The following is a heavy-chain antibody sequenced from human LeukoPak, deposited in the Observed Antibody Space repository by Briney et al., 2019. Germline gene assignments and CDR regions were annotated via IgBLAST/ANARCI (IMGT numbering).Heavy chain of an antibody. V-gene: IGHV1-18*04. CDR3: ARDPRNYYDSSGYSVNFEY. D-gene: IGHD3-22*01. J-gene: IGHJ4*02. Sequence: ASVKVSCKASGYTLTNYGISWVRQAPGQGLEWMGWTSAYSGHTKSVQKVQDRVTMTTDTSTNTAYIELRSLRSDDTAVYYCARDPRNYYDSSGYSVNFEYWGQGTLLTVSS. CDR1: GYTLTNYG. CDR2: TSAYSGHT.